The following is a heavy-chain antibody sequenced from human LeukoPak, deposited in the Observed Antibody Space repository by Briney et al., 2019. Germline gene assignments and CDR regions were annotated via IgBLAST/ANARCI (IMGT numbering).Heavy chain of an antibody. CDR3: AKGTYSDHPHYMDV. J-gene: IGHJ6*03. D-gene: IGHD4-17*01. V-gene: IGHV3-23*01. CDR1: GFTVSDYA. CDR2: ISASGGRT. Sequence: PGGSLRLSCAASGFTVSDYAMSWVRRAPGKGLEWVSAISASGGRTEYTDSGKGRFTISRDSSKNTLHLQMNSLRVEDTAVYYCAKGTYSDHPHYMDVWGKGTTVTVSS.